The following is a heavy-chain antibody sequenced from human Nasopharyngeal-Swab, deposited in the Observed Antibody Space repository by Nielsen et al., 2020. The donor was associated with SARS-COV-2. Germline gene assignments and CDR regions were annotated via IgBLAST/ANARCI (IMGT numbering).Heavy chain of an antibody. CDR1: GFTFSSFW. V-gene: IGHV3-74*01. Sequence: GESLKISCTASGFTFSSFWMHWVRQAPGKGLVWVSRLNSDGSSTSYADSVQGRFTISRDNAKNTLYLQMNSLRAEDTAVYYCARGVLYYYDSKHIDYWGQGTLVTVSS. J-gene: IGHJ4*02. CDR2: LNSDGSST. CDR3: ARGVLYYYDSKHIDY. D-gene: IGHD3-22*01.